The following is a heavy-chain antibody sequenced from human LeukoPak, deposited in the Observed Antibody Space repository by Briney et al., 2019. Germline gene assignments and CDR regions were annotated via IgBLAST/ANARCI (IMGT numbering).Heavy chain of an antibody. J-gene: IGHJ4*02. CDR3: AREGDWGATVVSPVNH. CDR2: IKKDGSEK. CDR1: GFTFSSFE. D-gene: IGHD4-23*01. V-gene: IGHV3-7*01. Sequence: PGGSLRLSCTASGFTFSSFEMNWVRQAPGKGLEWVANIKKDGSEKYYVDSVKGRFTISRDNSKNTLYLQMNSLRAEDTALYYCAREGDWGATVVSPVNHWGQGTLVTVSS.